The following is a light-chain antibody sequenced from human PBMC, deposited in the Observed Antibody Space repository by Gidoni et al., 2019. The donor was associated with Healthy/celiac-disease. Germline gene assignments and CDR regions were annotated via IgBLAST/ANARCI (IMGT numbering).Light chain of an antibody. Sequence: VLTQSPATLSLSPGERATLSCRASQSVSSYLAWYQQKPGQAPRLLIYDASNRATGIPARFSGSGSGTDFTLTISSLEPEDLAVYYCQQRSNWLTFXGXTKVEIK. CDR3: QQRSNWLT. J-gene: IGKJ4*01. V-gene: IGKV3-11*01. CDR1: QSVSSY. CDR2: DAS.